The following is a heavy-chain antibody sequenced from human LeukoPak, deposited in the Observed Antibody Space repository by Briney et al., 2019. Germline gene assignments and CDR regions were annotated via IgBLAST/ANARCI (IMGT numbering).Heavy chain of an antibody. CDR2: ISSSSNSI. CDR1: EFTFSSYN. CDR3: ARDIPDSSGYLWDYYYYMDV. V-gene: IGHV3-48*04. D-gene: IGHD3-22*01. J-gene: IGHJ6*03. Sequence: GGSLRLSCAASEFTFSSYNMNWVRQAPGKGLEWVSYISSSSNSIYYADSVKGRFTISRDNAKNSLYLQMNSLRAEDTAVYYCARDIPDSSGYLWDYYYYMDVWGKGTTVTISS.